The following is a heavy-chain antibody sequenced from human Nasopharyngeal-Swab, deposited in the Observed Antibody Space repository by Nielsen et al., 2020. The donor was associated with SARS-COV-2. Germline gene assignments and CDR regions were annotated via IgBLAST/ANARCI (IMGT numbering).Heavy chain of an antibody. CDR1: GFTFSSYW. V-gene: IGHV3-74*01. J-gene: IGHJ4*02. CDR3: AGVMFGESHPYFDY. CDR2: INSDGSST. D-gene: IGHD3-10*02. Sequence: LSLTCAASGFTFSSYWMHWVRQAPGKGLVWVSRINSDGSSTSYADSVKGRFTISRDNAKNTLYLQMNSLRAEDTAVYYCAGVMFGESHPYFDYWGQGTLVTVSS.